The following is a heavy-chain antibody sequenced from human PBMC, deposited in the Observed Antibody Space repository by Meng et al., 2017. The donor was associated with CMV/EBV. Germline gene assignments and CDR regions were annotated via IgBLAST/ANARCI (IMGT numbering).Heavy chain of an antibody. J-gene: IGHJ4*02. CDR3: TRAKVVVPAANYKEYYFDY. Sequence: GESLKISCTASGFTFGDYAMSWVRQAPGKGLEWVGFIRSKAYSGTTEYAASVKGRFTISRDDSKSIAYLQMNSLKTEDTAVYYCTRAKVVVPAANYKEYYFDYWGQGTLVTVSS. D-gene: IGHD2-2*01. V-gene: IGHV3-49*04. CDR1: GFTFGDYA. CDR2: IRSKAYSGTT.